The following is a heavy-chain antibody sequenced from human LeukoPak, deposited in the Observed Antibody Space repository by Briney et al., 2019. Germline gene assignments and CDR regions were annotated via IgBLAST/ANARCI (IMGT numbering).Heavy chain of an antibody. J-gene: IGHJ5*02. D-gene: IGHD3-3*01. CDR3: AKRRFLEVGWFDP. Sequence: PGGSLRLSCAASGFTVSSNYMSWVRQAPGKGLEWVSVISGSGGSTYYADSVKGRFTISRDNSKNTLYLQMNSLRAEDTAVYYCAKRRFLEVGWFDPWGQGTLVTVSS. V-gene: IGHV3-23*01. CDR1: GFTVSSNY. CDR2: ISGSGGST.